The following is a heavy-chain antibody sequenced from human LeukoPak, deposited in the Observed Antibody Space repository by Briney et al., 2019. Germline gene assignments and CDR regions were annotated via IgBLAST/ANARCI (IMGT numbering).Heavy chain of an antibody. Sequence: GGSLRLSCAASGFTFSSYAMHWVRQAPGKGLEWVALISYDGTNQYYADSVKGRLTISSDNSKNTLYLQMNSLRPEDTAVYYCAKDRQQPLRYYYYAMDVWGQGTTVTVSS. CDR3: AKDRQQPLRYYYYAMDV. V-gene: IGHV3-30*04. J-gene: IGHJ6*02. CDR1: GFTFSSYA. CDR2: ISYDGTNQ. D-gene: IGHD6-25*01.